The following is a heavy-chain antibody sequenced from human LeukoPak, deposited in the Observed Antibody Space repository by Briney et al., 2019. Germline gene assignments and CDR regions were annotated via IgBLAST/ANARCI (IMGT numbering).Heavy chain of an antibody. CDR3: ARDDPINYYDSSGYYY. CDR2: INPNSGGT. V-gene: IGHV1-2*02. CDR1: GYTFTGYY. J-gene: IGHJ4*02. D-gene: IGHD3-22*01. Sequence: ASVKVSCKASGYTFTGYYMHWVRQAPGQGLEWMGWINPNSGGTNYAQKFQGRVTITADKSTSTAYMELSSLRSEDTAVYYCARDDPINYYDSSGYYYWGQGTLVTVSS.